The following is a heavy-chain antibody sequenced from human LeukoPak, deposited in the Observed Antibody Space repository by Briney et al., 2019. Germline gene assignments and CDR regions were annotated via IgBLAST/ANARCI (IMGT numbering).Heavy chain of an antibody. CDR3: ARSLRRTRPGNVISSSGAFDI. CDR1: GYTFTGYY. D-gene: IGHD6-6*01. CDR2: INPNSGGT. J-gene: IGHJ3*02. Sequence: ASVKVSCKASGYTFTGYYMHWVRQAPGQGLEWMGWINPNSGGTNYAQKFQGRVTMTRDTSISTAYMELSRLRSDDTAVYYCARSLRRTRPGNVISSSGAFDIWGQGTMVTVSS. V-gene: IGHV1-2*02.